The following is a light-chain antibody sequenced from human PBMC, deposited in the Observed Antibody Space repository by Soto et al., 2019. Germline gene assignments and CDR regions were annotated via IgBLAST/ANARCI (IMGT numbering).Light chain of an antibody. Sequence: EIVMTQYPATLSVSPGERAILSCGASQHIGSNLAWYQQKPGQAPRLLIYGAFTRATGIPARFSDSGSGTEFTLTISSLQSEDFAVYYCQQYNNWPLTFGQGTKADSK. CDR2: GAF. CDR1: QHIGSN. CDR3: QQYNNWPLT. V-gene: IGKV3-15*01. J-gene: IGKJ1*01.